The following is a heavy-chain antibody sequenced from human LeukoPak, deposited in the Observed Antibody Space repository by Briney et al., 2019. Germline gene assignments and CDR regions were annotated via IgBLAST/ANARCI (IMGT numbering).Heavy chain of an antibody. CDR2: IYSDNT. CDR3: ARERYYYDSSGSRGFDY. CDR1: GFTVSSNS. J-gene: IGHJ4*02. Sequence: GGSLRLSCTVSGFTVSSNSMSWIRQAPGKGLEWVSFIYSDNTHYSDSVKGRFTISRDNSKNTLYLQMNSLRAEDTAVYYCARERYYYDSSGSRGFDYWGQGTLVTVSS. D-gene: IGHD3-22*01. V-gene: IGHV3-53*01.